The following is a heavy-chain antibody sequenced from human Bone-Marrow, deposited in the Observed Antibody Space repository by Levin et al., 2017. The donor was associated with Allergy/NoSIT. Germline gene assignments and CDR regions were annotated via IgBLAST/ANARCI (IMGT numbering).Heavy chain of an antibody. CDR1: GFTFSTFSTFA. D-gene: IGHD6-19*01. J-gene: IGHJ5*02. Sequence: ETLSLTCAASGFTFSTFSTFAMAWVRQAPGRGLEWVSGISDSGDRTYYADSVKGRFTISRDKSKNTLYLQMNSLRSEDTAVYYCAKTLNSGWAVNWFDPWGQGTLVTVSS. CDR3: AKTLNSGWAVNWFDP. CDR2: ISDSGDRT. V-gene: IGHV3-23*01.